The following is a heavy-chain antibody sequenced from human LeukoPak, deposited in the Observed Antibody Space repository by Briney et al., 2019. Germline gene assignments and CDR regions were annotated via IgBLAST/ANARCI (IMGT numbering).Heavy chain of an antibody. D-gene: IGHD6-6*01. V-gene: IGHV4-34*01. CDR1: GGSFSGYY. CDR3: ARGAGSSSPDIYYYYYYYMDV. CDR2: INHSGST. J-gene: IGHJ6*03. Sequence: SETLSLTCAVYGGSFSGYYWSWLRQPPGKGLEWIGEINHSGSTNYNPSLKSRVTISVDTSKNQFSLKLSSVTAADTAVYYCARGAGSSSPDIYYYYYYYMDVWGKGTTVTVSS.